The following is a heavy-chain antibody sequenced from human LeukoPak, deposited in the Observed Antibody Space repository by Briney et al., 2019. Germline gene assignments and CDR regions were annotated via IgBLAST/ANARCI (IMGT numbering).Heavy chain of an antibody. V-gene: IGHV3-33*01. J-gene: IGHJ5*02. CDR2: IWDDGNNK. D-gene: IGHD2-8*01. CDR3: ARDNGEWRLNWFDH. Sequence: PGGSLRLSCAASGFTFTTYVMHWVRQAPGKELDWVALIWDDGNNKYYADSVKGRFTISRDNSKNTLYLQMNSLRAEDTAVYYCARDNGEWRLNWFDHWGQGTLVTVSS. CDR1: GFTFTTYV.